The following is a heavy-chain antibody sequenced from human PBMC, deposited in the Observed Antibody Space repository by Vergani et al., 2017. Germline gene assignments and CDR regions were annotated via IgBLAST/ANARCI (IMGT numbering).Heavy chain of an antibody. V-gene: IGHV4-4*02. D-gene: IGHD3-22*01. J-gene: IGHJ4*02. CDR2: IYHSGST. Sequence: QVQLQESGPGLVKPSGTLSLTCAVSGGSISSSNWWSWVRQPPGKGLEWIGEIYHSGSTTYNPSLKSRVTISVDKSKNQFSLKLSSVTAADTAVYYCARVPLDYYDSSGYYPFDYWGQGTLVTVSS. CDR3: ARVPLDYYDSSGYYPFDY. CDR1: GGSISSSNW.